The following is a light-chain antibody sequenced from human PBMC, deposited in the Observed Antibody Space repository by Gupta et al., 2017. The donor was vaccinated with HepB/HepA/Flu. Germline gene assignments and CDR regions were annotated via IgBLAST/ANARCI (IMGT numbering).Light chain of an antibody. CDR2: KAS. Sequence: DIQMTQSPSTLSASVGDRVTITCRASQSINSYLAWYQQKPGKAPKILIYKASSLESGVPSRFSGSGFEKEFTLTISSRQHDDFATYYCQQYNSYASWTFGQGTKVEIK. V-gene: IGKV1-5*03. CDR1: QSINSY. J-gene: IGKJ1*01. CDR3: QQYNSYASWT.